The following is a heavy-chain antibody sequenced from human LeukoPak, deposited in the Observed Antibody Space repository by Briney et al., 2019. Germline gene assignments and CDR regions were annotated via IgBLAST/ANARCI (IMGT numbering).Heavy chain of an antibody. D-gene: IGHD6-13*01. CDR3: ARGLGAAAAVPDY. CDR1: GGSRSSSSYY. Sequence: SETLSLTCTVSGGSRSSSSYYWGWIRQPPGKGLEWVGSFSYSGSTYYNPSLKSRVTMSVDTSKSQFSLKLTSVTAADTAVYYCARGLGAAAAVPDYWGLGTLVTVSS. CDR2: FSYSGST. V-gene: IGHV4-39*07. J-gene: IGHJ4*02.